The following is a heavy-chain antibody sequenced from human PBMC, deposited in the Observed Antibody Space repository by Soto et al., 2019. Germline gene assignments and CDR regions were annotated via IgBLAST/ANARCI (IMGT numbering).Heavy chain of an antibody. CDR3: ARGGGYDSFDF. CDR2: VFYGGT. V-gene: IGHV4-59*12. CDR1: GRSMSSNY. Sequence: SETLSLTCSVSGRSMSSNYWSWIRQSPDKGLEWLGYVFYGGTDYNPSLGGRVSMSIDRTRNQFSLSLSSMTAADKAVYYCARGGGYDSFDFWGQGIQVTVPS. J-gene: IGHJ4*02. D-gene: IGHD3-3*01.